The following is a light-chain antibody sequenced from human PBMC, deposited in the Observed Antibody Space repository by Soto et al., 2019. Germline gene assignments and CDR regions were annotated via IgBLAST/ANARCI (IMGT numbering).Light chain of an antibody. J-gene: IGKJ5*01. CDR3: QQYNNWPPIT. Sequence: VVMTHSPATLSVSPLERVTLSVGASQSVRSNLAWYQQKPGQSPRLLIYGASTRATGIPARFSGSGSGTEFTLTISSLQSEDFAVYYCQQYNNWPPITFGQGTRLEIK. CDR2: GAS. V-gene: IGKV3-15*01. CDR1: QSVRSN.